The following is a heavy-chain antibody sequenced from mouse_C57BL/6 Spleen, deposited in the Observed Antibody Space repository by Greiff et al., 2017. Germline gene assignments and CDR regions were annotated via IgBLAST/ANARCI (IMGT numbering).Heavy chain of an antibody. D-gene: IGHD2-4*01. CDR1: GYSFTGYF. V-gene: IGHV1-20*01. CDR3: ARGLVYDYDEGNYFDY. J-gene: IGHJ2*01. CDR2: INPYNGDT. Sequence: EVMLVESGPELVKPGDSVKISCKASGYSFTGYFMNWVMQSHGKSLEWIGRINPYNGDTFYNQKFKGKATLTVDKSSSTAHMELRSLTSEDSAVYYCARGLVYDYDEGNYFDYWGQGTTLTVSS.